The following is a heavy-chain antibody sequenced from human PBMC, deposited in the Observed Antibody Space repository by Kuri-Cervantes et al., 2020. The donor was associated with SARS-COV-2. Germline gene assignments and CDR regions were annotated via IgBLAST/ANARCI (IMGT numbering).Heavy chain of an antibody. CDR1: GFTFSSYW. CDR3: GRVSDDTGHYRPFDY. Sequence: GESLKISCAASGFTFSSYWMTWVRQAPGKGLECVAKINQDGSEKYHVDSAKGRFTISRDNTKNSLFLQMNSLRAEDTAVYYCGRVSDDTGHYRPFDYWGQGTVVTVSS. CDR2: INQDGSEK. V-gene: IGHV3-7*01. J-gene: IGHJ4*02. D-gene: IGHD3-9*01.